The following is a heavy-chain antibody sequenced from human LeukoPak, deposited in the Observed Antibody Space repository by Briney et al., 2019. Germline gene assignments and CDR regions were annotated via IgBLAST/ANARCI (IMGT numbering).Heavy chain of an antibody. Sequence: AGGSLRLSCAASGFTFSSYAMHWVRQAPGKGLEWVAVISYDGSNKYYADSVKGRFTISRDNSKNTLYLQMNSLRAEDTAVYYCARVGRRYSGGHDAFDIWGQGTMVTVSS. CDR1: GFTFSSYA. D-gene: IGHD6-19*01. J-gene: IGHJ3*02. CDR3: ARVGRRYSGGHDAFDI. V-gene: IGHV3-30-3*01. CDR2: ISYDGSNK.